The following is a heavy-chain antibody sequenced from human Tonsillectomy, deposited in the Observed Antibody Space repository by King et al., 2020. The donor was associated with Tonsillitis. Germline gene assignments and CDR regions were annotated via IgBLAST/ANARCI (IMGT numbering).Heavy chain of an antibody. J-gene: IGHJ6*03. CDR2: IYTSGST. CDR1: GGSISSGGYY. CDR3: ARDRDYGSGSYYMGEYYYYYMDV. D-gene: IGHD3-10*01. Sequence: QLQESGPGLVKPSQTLSLTCTVSGGSISSGGYYWSWIRQPAGKGLEWIGRIYTSGSTNYNPSLKSRVTISVDTSKNQFSLKLSSVTAADTAVYYCARDRDYGSGSYYMGEYYYYYMDVWGKGTTVTVSS. V-gene: IGHV4-61*02.